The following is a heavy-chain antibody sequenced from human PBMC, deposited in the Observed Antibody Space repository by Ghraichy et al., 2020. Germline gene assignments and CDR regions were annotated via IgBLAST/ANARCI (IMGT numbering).Heavy chain of an antibody. J-gene: IGHJ4*02. D-gene: IGHD5-24*01. Sequence: GGSLRLSCAASGFTFSDYWMSWVRQAPGKGLEWVANIKQDGSEKDYLDSVKGRFTISRDNAKNSVYLQMNSLRAEDTAVYYCAGDRRDGYKWGGQGTLVTVSS. V-gene: IGHV3-7*03. CDR3: AGDRRDGYKW. CDR2: IKQDGSEK. CDR1: GFTFSDYW.